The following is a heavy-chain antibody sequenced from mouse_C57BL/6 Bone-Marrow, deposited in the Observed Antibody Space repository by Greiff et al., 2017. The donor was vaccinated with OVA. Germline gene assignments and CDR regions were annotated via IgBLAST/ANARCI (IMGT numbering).Heavy chain of an antibody. CDR3: ARGHYGNYYAMDY. Sequence: VKVVESGPGLVAPSQSLSITCTVSGFSLTSYGVDWVRQSPGKGLEWLGVIWGVGSTNYNSALKSRLSISKDNSKSQVFLKMNSLQTDDTAMYYCARGHYGNYYAMDYWGQGTSVTVSS. V-gene: IGHV2-6*01. CDR2: IWGVGST. J-gene: IGHJ4*01. CDR1: GFSLTSYG. D-gene: IGHD2-1*01.